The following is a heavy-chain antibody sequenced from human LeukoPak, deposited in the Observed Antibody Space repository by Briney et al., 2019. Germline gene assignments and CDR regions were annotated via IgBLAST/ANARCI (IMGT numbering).Heavy chain of an antibody. J-gene: IGHJ4*02. CDR2: IYHSGST. D-gene: IGHD3-3*01. Sequence: PSETLSLTCAVSGGSTSSSNWWRWVRQPPGKGLEWIGEIYHSGSTNYNPSLKSRVTISVDKSKNQFSLKLSSVTAADTAVYYCARLSLKVLEWSPTKGKETHYFDYWGQGTLVTVSS. V-gene: IGHV4-4*02. CDR3: ARLSLKVLEWSPTKGKETHYFDY. CDR1: GGSTSSSNW.